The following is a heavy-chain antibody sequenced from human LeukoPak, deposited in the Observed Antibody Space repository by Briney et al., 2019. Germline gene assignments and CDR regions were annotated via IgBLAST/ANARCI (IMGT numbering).Heavy chain of an antibody. D-gene: IGHD5-24*01. CDR2: IFPIFGTA. V-gene: IGHV1-69*05. CDR1: GGTFSSYA. Sequence: SVKVSCKASGGTFSSYAISWVRQAPGQGLEWMGRIFPIFGTANYAQKFQGRVTTTTDESTSTAYMELSSLRSEDTAVYYCARDVEDGYKDAFDIWGQGTMVTVSS. J-gene: IGHJ3*02. CDR3: ARDVEDGYKDAFDI.